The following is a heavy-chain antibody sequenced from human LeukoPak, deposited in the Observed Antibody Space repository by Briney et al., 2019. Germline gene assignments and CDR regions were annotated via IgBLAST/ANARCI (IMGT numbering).Heavy chain of an antibody. CDR3: ARKKSIVGATYLDY. V-gene: IGHV3-48*01. Sequence: GGSLRLSCAASGFTFSSYSMNWVRQAPGKGLEWVSYISSSSSTIYYADSVKGRFTISRDNAKNSLYLQMNSLRAEDTAVYYCARKKSIVGATYLDYWGQGTLVTVSS. CDR1: GFTFSSYS. J-gene: IGHJ4*02. D-gene: IGHD1-26*01. CDR2: ISSSSSTI.